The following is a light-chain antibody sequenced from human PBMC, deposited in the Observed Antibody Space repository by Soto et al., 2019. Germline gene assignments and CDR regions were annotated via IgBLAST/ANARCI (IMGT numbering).Light chain of an antibody. CDR1: RGHSSYA. J-gene: IGLJ2*01. Sequence: QLVLTQSPSASASLGASVKLTCTLSRGHSSYAIAWHQHQPAKGPRYLMKVHSDGSHTKGDGIPDRFSGSSSGAERYLTIPRLQSEDEADYFCQTWGTGIVVFGGGAKLTVL. V-gene: IGLV4-69*01. CDR3: QTWGTGIVV. CDR2: VHSDGSH.